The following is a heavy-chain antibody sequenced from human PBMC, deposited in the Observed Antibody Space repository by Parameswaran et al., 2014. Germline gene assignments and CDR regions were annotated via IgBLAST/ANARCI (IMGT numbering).Heavy chain of an antibody. CDR3: AGDSGWRSAH. Sequence: RWIRQPPGKGLEWVANIKQDGSEKYYVDSVKGRFTISRDNAKNSVYLQMNSLRVEDTAVYYCAGDSGWRSAHWGQGTLVTVSS. CDR2: IKQDGSEK. D-gene: IGHD6-19*01. V-gene: IGHV3-7*01. J-gene: IGHJ4*02.